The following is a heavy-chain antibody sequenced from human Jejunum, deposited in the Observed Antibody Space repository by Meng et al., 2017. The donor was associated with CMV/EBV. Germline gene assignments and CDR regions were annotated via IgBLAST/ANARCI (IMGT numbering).Heavy chain of an antibody. CDR2: ISSSGEII. J-gene: IGHJ4*02. Sequence: AVSGFDLTNYEMSWVRQAPGKGLEWVSYISSSGEIIYYADSVRGRFTISRDNANSLYLQMNSLRVEDTAIYYCVSYDFWTGSFIDYWGQGTLVTVSS. V-gene: IGHV3-48*03. CDR1: GFDLTNYE. D-gene: IGHD3-3*01. CDR3: VSYDFWTGSFIDY.